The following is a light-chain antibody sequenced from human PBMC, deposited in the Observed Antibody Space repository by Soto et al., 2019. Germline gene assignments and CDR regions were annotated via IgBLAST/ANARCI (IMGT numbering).Light chain of an antibody. CDR3: QQYNSYSLT. J-gene: IGKJ4*01. CDR2: DAS. V-gene: IGKV1-9*01. Sequence: DIQLTQSPSFLSASVGDRVTITCRASQGINTYLAWYQQKLGKAPKVLIYDASKLHSGVPSRFSGSGSGTEFTLTISSLQPDDFATYYCQQYNSYSLTFGGGTKVDIK. CDR1: QGINTY.